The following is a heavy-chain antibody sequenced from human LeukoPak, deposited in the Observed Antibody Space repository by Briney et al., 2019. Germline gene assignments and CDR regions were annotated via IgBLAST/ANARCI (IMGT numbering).Heavy chain of an antibody. V-gene: IGHV3-43*02. D-gene: IGHD2-21*02. CDR1: GFTFDDYA. CDR3: AKVFQRHIVVVTAIDY. CDR2: ISGDGGST. Sequence: GGSLRLSCAASGFTFDDYAMHWVRQAPGKGLEWVSLISGDGGSTYYADSVKGRFTISRDNSKNSLYLQMNSLRTEGTALYYCAKVFQRHIVVVTAIDYWGQGTLVTVSS. J-gene: IGHJ4*02.